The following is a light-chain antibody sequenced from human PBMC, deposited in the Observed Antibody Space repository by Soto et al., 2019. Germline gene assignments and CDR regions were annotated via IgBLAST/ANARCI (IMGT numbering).Light chain of an antibody. J-gene: IGKJ2*01. Sequence: DIQMTQSPSTLSASVGDRVTITCRASQSVSSWLAWYQQKPGKAPKLLIFKASSLETGVPSRFSGSGSGTEFTLTISSLQPDDFATYYCQQYHSYSYTFGQGIKLEIK. CDR3: QQYHSYSYT. V-gene: IGKV1-5*03. CDR2: KAS. CDR1: QSVSSW.